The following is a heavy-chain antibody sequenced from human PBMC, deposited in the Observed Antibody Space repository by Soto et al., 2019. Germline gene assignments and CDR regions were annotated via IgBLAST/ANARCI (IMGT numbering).Heavy chain of an antibody. J-gene: IGHJ4*02. CDR2: IYYSAST. D-gene: IGHD6-13*01. Sequence: SETRSLTCTVSGGSISSSSYDWGWSRQPPGQAREWIGIIYYSASTYGNPSLTSRVTVSVDTSKSRFSLKLSSVTAADTAVYYCARRGAAAFDYWGQGTLVTVSS. CDR1: GGSISSSSYD. CDR3: ARRGAAAFDY. V-gene: IGHV4-39*01.